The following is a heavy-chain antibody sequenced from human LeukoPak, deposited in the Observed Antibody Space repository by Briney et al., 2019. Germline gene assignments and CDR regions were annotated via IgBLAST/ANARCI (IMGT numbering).Heavy chain of an antibody. CDR3: TPVMVEDRGF. V-gene: IGHV3-15*01. CDR2: IKSNNDGGTT. D-gene: IGHD2-21*01. CDR1: GFIFNKAW. Sequence: GGSLRLSSAASGFIFNKAWMNWVRQAPGKGPEWVGRIKSNNDGGTTDYASPVEGRFIISRDDSKNTIYLQMNRLIIDDTAIYYCTPVMVEDRGFWGQGTLVTVSS. J-gene: IGHJ4*02.